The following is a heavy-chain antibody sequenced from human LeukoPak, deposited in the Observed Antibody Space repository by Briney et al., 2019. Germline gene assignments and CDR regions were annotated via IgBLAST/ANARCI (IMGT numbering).Heavy chain of an antibody. D-gene: IGHD4-17*01. CDR3: ARGHTVTTTADY. V-gene: IGHV4-34*01. J-gene: IGHJ4*02. Sequence: SETLSLTCAVYGGSFSGYYWSWIRQPPGKGLEWIGEINHSGSTNYDPSLKSRVTISVDTSKNQFSLKLSSVTAADTAVYYCARGHTVTTTADYWGQGTLVTVSS. CDR1: GGSFSGYY. CDR2: INHSGST.